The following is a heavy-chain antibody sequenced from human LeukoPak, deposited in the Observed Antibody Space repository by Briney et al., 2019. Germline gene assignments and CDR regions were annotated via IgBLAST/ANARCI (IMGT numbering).Heavy chain of an antibody. CDR3: AKTGTEEGYGIYLDH. D-gene: IGHD5-24*01. Sequence: PGGSLRLPCAASGLSFSSYVMSWVRQAPGKGLEWVSTVSASGRATYYADSVKGRFTVSRDNSKNTVFLQMSSLRAEDTAVYYCAKTGTEEGYGIYLDHWGQGTLVTVSS. CDR1: GLSFSSYV. J-gene: IGHJ4*02. CDR2: VSASGRAT. V-gene: IGHV3-23*01.